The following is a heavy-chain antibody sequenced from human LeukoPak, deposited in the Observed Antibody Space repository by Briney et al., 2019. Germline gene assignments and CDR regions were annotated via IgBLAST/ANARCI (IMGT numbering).Heavy chain of an antibody. Sequence: SETLSLTCTVSGGSISSYYWSWIRQPPGKGLEWIGYIYYSGSTYYNPSLKSRVTISVDTSKNQFSLKLSSVTAAGTAVYYCATGYSSSWYVNPVDYWGQGTLVTVSS. CDR2: IYYSGST. D-gene: IGHD6-13*01. V-gene: IGHV4-59*06. CDR3: ATGYSSSWYVNPVDY. J-gene: IGHJ4*02. CDR1: GGSISSYY.